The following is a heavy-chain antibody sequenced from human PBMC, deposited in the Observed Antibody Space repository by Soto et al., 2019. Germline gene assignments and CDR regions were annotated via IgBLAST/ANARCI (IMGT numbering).Heavy chain of an antibody. V-gene: IGHV4-30-2*01. CDR1: GGSISSGGYS. CDR2: TYHSGTT. Sequence: SETLSLTCAVSGGSISSGGYSWTWIRQPPGKGLEWIGYTYHSGTTYYSTSLKSRVTISVDRSKNQFSLKLTSVTAADTAVYYCARAHYGDYGYGMDVWGQGTPVTVSS. J-gene: IGHJ6*02. CDR3: ARAHYGDYGYGMDV. D-gene: IGHD4-17*01.